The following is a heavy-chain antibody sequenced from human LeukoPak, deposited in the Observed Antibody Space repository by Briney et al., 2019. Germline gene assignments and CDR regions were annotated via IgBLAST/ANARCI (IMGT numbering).Heavy chain of an antibody. CDR3: ARIDLPDYGGGAYYFDY. CDR2: ISGSSTYR. Sequence: TGGSLRLSCEVSGFDFSTYSMNWVRQAPGKGLEWVSSISGSSTYRFYADSVKGRFTISRDNAKNSVYLQMDSLSVDDTAVYYCARIDLPDYGGGAYYFDYWGQGTLVTVSS. CDR1: GFDFSTYS. J-gene: IGHJ4*02. V-gene: IGHV3-21*04. D-gene: IGHD4-23*01.